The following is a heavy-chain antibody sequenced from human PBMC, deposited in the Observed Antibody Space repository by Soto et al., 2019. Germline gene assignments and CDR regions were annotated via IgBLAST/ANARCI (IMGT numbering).Heavy chain of an antibody. J-gene: IGHJ6*02. V-gene: IGHV1-2*02. Sequence: ASVKDSCKGSGYTYTGYYMHWVRQAPGQGLGWMGWINSNSGGTNYAQKFQGRVTMTSDTCISTAYMELSRLRSDDTAVYYCARGGVPRAMDGMDFWGQGTTVTVSS. D-gene: IGHD1-26*01. CDR3: ARGGVPRAMDGMDF. CDR2: INSNSGGT. CDR1: GYTYTGYY.